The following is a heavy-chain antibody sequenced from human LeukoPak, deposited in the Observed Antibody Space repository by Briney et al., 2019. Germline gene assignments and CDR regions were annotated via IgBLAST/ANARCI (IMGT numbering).Heavy chain of an antibody. D-gene: IGHD3-22*01. Sequence: GGTLRLSCAASGFTFSSYGMSWVRQAPGKELEWVSAISGSGGSTYYADSVKGRFTISRDNSKNTLYLQMNSLRAEDTAVYYCAKVDDYDSSGTFDYWGQGTLVTVSS. CDR3: AKVDDYDSSGTFDY. CDR2: ISGSGGST. V-gene: IGHV3-23*01. J-gene: IGHJ4*02. CDR1: GFTFSSYG.